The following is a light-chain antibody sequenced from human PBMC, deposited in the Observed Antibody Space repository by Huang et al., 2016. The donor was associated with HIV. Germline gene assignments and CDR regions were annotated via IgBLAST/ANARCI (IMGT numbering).Light chain of an antibody. CDR1: QNINDF. CDR3: QQRSAWPRSIT. Sequence: EIVLTQSPATLSLSPGERATVTCRASQNINDFLAWYHQTPGHPPRLLMYDASTRASGIPARFSGNGSGTHFALMSSILEPEDFAMYYCQQRSAWPRSITFGQGTRLEI. CDR2: DAS. J-gene: IGKJ5*01. V-gene: IGKV3-11*01.